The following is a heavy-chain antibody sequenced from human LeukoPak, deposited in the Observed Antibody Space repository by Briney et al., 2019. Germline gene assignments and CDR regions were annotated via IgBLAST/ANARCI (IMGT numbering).Heavy chain of an antibody. CDR2: IYSGGST. CDR1: GFTVSSNY. CDR3: ARDQVVTGTSH. Sequence: PGGSLRLSCAASGFTVSSNYMSWVRQAPGKGLEWVSVIYSGGSTYYADSVKGRFTISRDNSKNTLYLQMNSLRAEDTAVYYCARDQVVTGTSHWGQGTLVTVSS. D-gene: IGHD2-15*01. J-gene: IGHJ4*02. V-gene: IGHV3-66*01.